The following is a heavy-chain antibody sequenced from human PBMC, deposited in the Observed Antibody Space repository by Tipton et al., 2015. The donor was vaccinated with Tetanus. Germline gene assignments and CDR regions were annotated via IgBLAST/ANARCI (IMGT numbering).Heavy chain of an antibody. D-gene: IGHD7-27*01. CDR3: ASRDREQGKFDY. CDR2: TNHSGNT. Sequence: TLSLTCAVYGASFSDYYWSWIRQAPGKGLEWIGETNHSGNTNHNPSLKSRVTLSVDTSKNQFSLKLNSVTAADTAMYYCASRDREQGKFDYWGQGTLVTVSS. CDR1: GASFSDYY. J-gene: IGHJ4*02. V-gene: IGHV4-34*01.